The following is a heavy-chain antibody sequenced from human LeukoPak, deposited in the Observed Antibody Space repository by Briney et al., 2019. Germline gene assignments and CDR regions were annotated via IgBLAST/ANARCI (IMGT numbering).Heavy chain of an antibody. CDR3: AELGITMIGGV. CDR2: ISSSGRTI. V-gene: IGHV3-48*03. J-gene: IGHJ6*04. Sequence: GGSLRLSCAASGFTFSSYEINWVRQAPGKGLEWVSYISSSGRTIYYVDSVKGRFTISRDNAKNSLYLQMNSLRAEDTAVYYCAELGITMIGGVWGKGTTVTISS. CDR1: GFTFSSYE. D-gene: IGHD3-10*02.